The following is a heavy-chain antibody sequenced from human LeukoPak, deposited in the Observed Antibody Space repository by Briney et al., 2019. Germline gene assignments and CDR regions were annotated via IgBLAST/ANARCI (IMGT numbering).Heavy chain of an antibody. V-gene: IGHV3-33*08. Sequence: PGGSLRLSCAASGFTVSSNYVSWVRQAPGKGLEWVAVIWYDASDKYYADSVRGRFTVSRDNSKNTFHLQMNSLRVDDTAVYYCVRDIYSKYLDFWGRGTLVTVSS. CDR1: GFTVSSNY. CDR2: IWYDASDK. J-gene: IGHJ2*01. CDR3: VRDIYSKYLDF. D-gene: IGHD3-10*01.